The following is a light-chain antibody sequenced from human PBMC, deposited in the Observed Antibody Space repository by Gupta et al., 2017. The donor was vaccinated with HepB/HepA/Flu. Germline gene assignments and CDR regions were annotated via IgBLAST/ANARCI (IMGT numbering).Light chain of an antibody. J-gene: IGKJ1*01. V-gene: IGKV3-20*01. CDR2: GAS. CDR1: QNINSDF. CDR3: QQYGGSPRT. Sequence: VLTQSPGILSLSPGERATLSCRASQNINSDFVAWYQQKPGQPPRLLIYGASSRATGISDRFSGSGSGTDFTLTISRLDPEDFAVYFCQQYGGSPRTFGQGTKIDVK.